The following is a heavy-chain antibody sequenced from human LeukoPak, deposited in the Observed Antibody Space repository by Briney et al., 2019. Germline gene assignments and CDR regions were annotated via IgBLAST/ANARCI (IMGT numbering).Heavy chain of an antibody. V-gene: IGHV5-51*01. CDR3: ARLTTITLDFDY. D-gene: IGHD4-11*01. CDR2: IYPGDSDT. CDR1: GYTFNTYW. J-gene: IGHJ4*02. Sequence: GESLKISCKGSGYTFNTYWIGWARQMAGKGLEWMGIIYPGDSDTRYSPSFQGQVTISADKSICTAYLQWSSLKASDSAMYYCARLTTITLDFDYWGQGTLVTVSS.